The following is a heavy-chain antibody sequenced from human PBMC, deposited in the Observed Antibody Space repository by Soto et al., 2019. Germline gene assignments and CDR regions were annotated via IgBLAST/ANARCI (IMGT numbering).Heavy chain of an antibody. Sequence: QVQLQESGPGLVKPSQTLSLTCTVSGGSISSGGYYWSWIRQHPGKGLEWIGYIYYSGSTYYNPSLKSRVTLSVDTSKNQFSLTLGSVTAADTAVYYCARDHRLLWFGELLYYGMDVWGQGTTVTVSS. CDR1: GGSISSGGYY. V-gene: IGHV4-31*03. J-gene: IGHJ6*02. CDR3: ARDHRLLWFGELLYYGMDV. D-gene: IGHD3-10*01. CDR2: IYYSGST.